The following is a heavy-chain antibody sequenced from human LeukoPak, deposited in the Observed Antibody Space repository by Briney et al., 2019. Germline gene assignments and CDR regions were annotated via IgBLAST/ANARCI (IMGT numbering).Heavy chain of an antibody. V-gene: IGHV4-59*01. Sequence: SETLSLTCTVSDGSISSYYWSWIRQPPGKGPEWIGHIYDSGSTNYNPSLKGRVTISVDTSKNQFSLKLSSVTAADTAVYYCAREFSWSGFFDYWGQGTLVTVSS. CDR2: IYDSGST. CDR3: AREFSWSGFFDY. CDR1: DGSISSYY. D-gene: IGHD3-3*01. J-gene: IGHJ4*02.